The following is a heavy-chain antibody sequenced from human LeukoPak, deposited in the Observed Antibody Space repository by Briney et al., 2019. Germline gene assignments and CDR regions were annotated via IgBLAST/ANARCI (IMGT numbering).Heavy chain of an antibody. CDR1: GASVSSASY. V-gene: IGHV4-61*01. D-gene: IGHD1-26*01. CDR3: ARSRAFNSGAFDP. CDR2: IYNGVNT. Sequence: HSETLSLTCTVSGASVSSASYWSWIRQPPGKGVERIAHIYNGVNTNYNPSLKSRVTISVDTSKNQFSLRLNSVTAADTAVYYCARSRAFNSGAFDPWGQGSLVTVSS. J-gene: IGHJ5*02.